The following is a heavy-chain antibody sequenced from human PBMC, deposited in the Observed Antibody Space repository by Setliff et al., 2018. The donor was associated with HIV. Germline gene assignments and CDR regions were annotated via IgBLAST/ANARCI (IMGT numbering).Heavy chain of an antibody. CDR2: INPSDGST. D-gene: IGHD6-13*01. J-gene: IGHJ3*01. V-gene: IGHV1-46*04. CDR3: AREVYSTSWFFGV. Sequence: GASVKVSCKASGYTFTSYYIHWVRQVPGQGLEWMGIINPSDGSTSTTNAQKLQGRVTMTRDTSTSTVYMELSSLRSEDTALYYCAREVYSTSWFFGVWGQGTMVTVSS. CDR1: GYTFTSYY.